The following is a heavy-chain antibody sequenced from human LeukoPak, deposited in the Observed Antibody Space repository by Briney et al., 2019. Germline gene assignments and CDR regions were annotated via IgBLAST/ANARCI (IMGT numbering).Heavy chain of an antibody. CDR3: ASWIRYFDWLL. J-gene: IGHJ4*02. CDR2: INPSGGST. Sequence: GASVKVSCKASGYTFTGYYMHWVRQAPGQGLEWMGIINPSGGSTSYAQKFQGRVTMTRDMSTSTVYMELSSLRSEDTAVYYCASWIRYFDWLLWGQGTLVTVSS. CDR1: GYTFTGYY. V-gene: IGHV1-46*01. D-gene: IGHD3-9*01.